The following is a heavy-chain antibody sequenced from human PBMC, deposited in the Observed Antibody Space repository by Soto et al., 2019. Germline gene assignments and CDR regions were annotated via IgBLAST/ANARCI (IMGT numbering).Heavy chain of an antibody. CDR1: GGTFRGYG. J-gene: IGHJ2*01. V-gene: IGHV1-69*01. Sequence: QVQLVQSGSEMKKPGSSVKLTCGASGGTFRGYGVSGLRQAPGQGLEWIGGFIPKCGTANYAPKFQGRVSISADDVTGTASLTLSRLGHEATAVSFSARGAVSVIVHWSFELWGRGTMVNVSS. CDR2: FIPKCGTA. D-gene: IGHD3-16*02. CDR3: ARGAVSVIVHWSFEL.